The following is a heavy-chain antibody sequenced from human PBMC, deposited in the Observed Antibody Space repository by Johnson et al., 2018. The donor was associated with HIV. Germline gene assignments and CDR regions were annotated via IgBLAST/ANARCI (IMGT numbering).Heavy chain of an antibody. V-gene: IGHV3-30-3*01. Sequence: QVQLVESGGGLVQPGGSLRLSCAASGFTFSTYWMNWVRQAPGKGLEWVAVISYDGSNKYYADSVKGRFTISRYNSKNTLYLQMNSLRAEDTAVYYCTRDRDGVGVSWGQWTMVTVSS. CDR3: TRDRDGVGVS. J-gene: IGHJ3*01. CDR2: ISYDGSNK. D-gene: IGHD3-10*01. CDR1: GFTFSTYW.